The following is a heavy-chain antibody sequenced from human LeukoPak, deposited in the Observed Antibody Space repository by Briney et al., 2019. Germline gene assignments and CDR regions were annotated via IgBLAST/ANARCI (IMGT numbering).Heavy chain of an antibody. J-gene: IGHJ4*02. CDR1: GYIFTSYD. V-gene: IGHV1-8*01. D-gene: IGHD3-10*01. CDR3: ARGGTYLPFGY. CDR2: MNANSGDT. Sequence: GASVKVSCKDSGYIFTSYDINWVRQATGQGLEWMGWMNANSGDTGYAQKFQGRVTMTRNTSISTAYMELSSLRSEDTAIYYCARGGTYLPFGYWGQGTLVIVSS.